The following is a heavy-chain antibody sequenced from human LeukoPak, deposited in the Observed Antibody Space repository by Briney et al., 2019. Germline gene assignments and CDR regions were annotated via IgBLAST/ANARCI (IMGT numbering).Heavy chain of an antibody. CDR1: GGSFTGYY. V-gene: IGHV4-34*01. J-gene: IGHJ4*02. CDR3: ARYDSSGYSFDY. Sequence: SETLSLTCAVYGGSFTGYYWSWIRQPPGKGLEWIGEINHSGGTNYNPSLKSRVTISVDTSKNQFSLKLSSVTAADTAVYYCARYDSSGYSFDYWGQGTLVTVSS. CDR2: INHSGGT. D-gene: IGHD3-22*01.